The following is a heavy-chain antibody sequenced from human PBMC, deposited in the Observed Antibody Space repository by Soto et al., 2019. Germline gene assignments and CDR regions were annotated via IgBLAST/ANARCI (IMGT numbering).Heavy chain of an antibody. Sequence: PGGSLRLSCAASGFTFSSYWMSWVRQAPGKGLEWVANIKQDGSEKYYVDSVKGRFTISRDNAKNSLYLQMNSLRAEDTAVYYCARVGFYYGSGSYYSRASLFDYWGQGTLVTVSS. D-gene: IGHD3-10*01. V-gene: IGHV3-7*01. CDR3: ARVGFYYGSGSYYSRASLFDY. J-gene: IGHJ4*02. CDR2: IKQDGSEK. CDR1: GFTFSSYW.